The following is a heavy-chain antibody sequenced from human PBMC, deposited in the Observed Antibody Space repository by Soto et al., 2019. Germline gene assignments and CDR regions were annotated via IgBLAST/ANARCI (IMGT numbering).Heavy chain of an antibody. CDR2: ISGSGGST. D-gene: IGHD6-6*01. Sequence: EVQLLESGGGLVQPGGSLRLSCAASGFTFSSYAMSWVRQAPGQGLEWVSAISGSGGSTYYADSVKGRFTISRDNSKNTLYLQMNSLRAEDTAVYYCAKDLGLYSSSSGLRGWGQGTLVTVSS. J-gene: IGHJ4*02. V-gene: IGHV3-23*01. CDR3: AKDLGLYSSSSGLRG. CDR1: GFTFSSYA.